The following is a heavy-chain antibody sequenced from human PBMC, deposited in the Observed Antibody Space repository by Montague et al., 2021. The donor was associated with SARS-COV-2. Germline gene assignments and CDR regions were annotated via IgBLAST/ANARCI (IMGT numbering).Heavy chain of an antibody. D-gene: IGHD6-19*01. CDR3: ARNGGAAVPGLLLGMDI. CDR1: GGPISGHY. CDR2: IYYLGTT. V-gene: IGHV4-59*11. Sequence: SETLSLTCIVSGGPISGHYWSWVRQTPEKGLEWIGYIYYLGTTNYNPSLKTRVTFSVDTSKNQLSLMLTSVTAADTGVYYCARNGGAAVPGLLLGMDIWGQGTTVTVSS. J-gene: IGHJ6*02.